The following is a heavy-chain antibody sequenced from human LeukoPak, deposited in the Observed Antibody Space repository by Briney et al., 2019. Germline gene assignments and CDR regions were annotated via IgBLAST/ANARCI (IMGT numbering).Heavy chain of an antibody. CDR1: GFTFSSFS. CDR3: ARSLSGYDPLSAF. Sequence: PGGSLRLSCEVSGFTFSSFSMTWVRQVPGRGIEWIAYMTASSVTFYYADSVRGRFTISRDNARNSLFLQMNSLTVEDTAVYYCARSLSGYDPLSAFWGQGTLVTVSS. V-gene: IGHV3-48*04. CDR2: MTASSVTF. J-gene: IGHJ4*02. D-gene: IGHD5-12*01.